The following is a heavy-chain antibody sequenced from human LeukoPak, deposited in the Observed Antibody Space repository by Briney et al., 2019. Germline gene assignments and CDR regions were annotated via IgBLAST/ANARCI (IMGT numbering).Heavy chain of an antibody. CDR2: ITNSGTTI. V-gene: IGHV3-11*04. Sequence: GGSLRLSCAASGFTFTDYYMSWIRQAPGKGLEWVSYITNSGTTIYYADSVKGRFTISRDNAKNSLYLQMNSLRAEDTAVYYCARENWNYAVRFFYYWGQGTLVTVSS. CDR1: GFTFTDYY. CDR3: ARENWNYAVRFFYY. D-gene: IGHD1-7*01. J-gene: IGHJ4*02.